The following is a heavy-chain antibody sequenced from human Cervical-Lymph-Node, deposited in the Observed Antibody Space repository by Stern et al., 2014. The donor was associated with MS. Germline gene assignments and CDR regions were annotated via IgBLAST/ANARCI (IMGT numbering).Heavy chain of an antibody. Sequence: VQLVESGGGVVQPGRSLRLSCAASGFSFSGYGIHWVRQAPGKGLEWVSFIRYDGSDKYYADSVRGRFSISRDNSKNAVFLQMNSLRVEDTAVYYCARGIIPPYIAVTGERDNDAFDVWGQGTMVTVSS. J-gene: IGHJ3*01. D-gene: IGHD6-19*01. V-gene: IGHV3-33*01. CDR3: ARGIIPPYIAVTGERDNDAFDV. CDR1: GFSFSGYG. CDR2: IRYDGSDK.